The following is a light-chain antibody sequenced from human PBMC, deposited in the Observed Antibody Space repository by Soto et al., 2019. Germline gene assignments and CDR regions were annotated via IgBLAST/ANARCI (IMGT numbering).Light chain of an antibody. CDR2: DVS. CDR1: SSDVGGYNY. J-gene: IGLJ1*01. CDR3: AAWDDNLSGLYV. Sequence: QSVLTQPASVSGSPGQSITISCTGTSSDVGGYNYVSWYQQHPGTAPKFMIYDVSNRPSGVSNRFSGSKSGTSASLTISGLRSEDEADYYCAAWDDNLSGLYVFGAGTKVTVL. V-gene: IGLV2-14*01.